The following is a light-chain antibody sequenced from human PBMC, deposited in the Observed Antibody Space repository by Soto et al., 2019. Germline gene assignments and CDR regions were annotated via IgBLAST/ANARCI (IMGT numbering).Light chain of an antibody. CDR1: QTISSY. V-gene: IGKV1-39*01. CDR3: QQSYSTPPT. CDR2: AAS. Sequence: DRKSAESGSTVDAAVGRSINNTCRASQTISSYLNWYQQKPGKAPKLLIYAASSLQSGVPSRFSGSGSGTDFTLTMSSLQPEDFAIYYCQQSYSTPPTFGQGTKVDIK. J-gene: IGKJ1*01.